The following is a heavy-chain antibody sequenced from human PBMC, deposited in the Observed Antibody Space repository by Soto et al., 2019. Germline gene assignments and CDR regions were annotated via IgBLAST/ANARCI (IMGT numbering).Heavy chain of an antibody. CDR2: ISGSGGST. D-gene: IGHD3-16*02. V-gene: IGHV3-23*01. CDR1: GFTFSSYA. CDR3: AKDPFDRRLYYFDY. Sequence: GGSLRLSCAASGFTFSSYAMSWVRQAPGKGLEWVSAISGSGGSTYYADSVKGRFTISRDNSKNTLYLQMNGLRAEDTAVYYCAKDPFDRRLYYFDYWGQGTLVTVSS. J-gene: IGHJ4*02.